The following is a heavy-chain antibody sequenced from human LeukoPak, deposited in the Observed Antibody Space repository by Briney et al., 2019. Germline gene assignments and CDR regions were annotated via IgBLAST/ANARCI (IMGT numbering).Heavy chain of an antibody. V-gene: IGHV3-23*01. CDR3: AKDHKGTY. CDR1: GFTFSAYG. Sequence: PGGSLRLSCAASGFTFSAYGTSWFRQAPGKGLEWVSAVSGSGGTTYYADSVKARFTISRDNSRNTLYLQMNSLGAEDTAVYYCAKDHKGTYWGQGTLVTVSS. J-gene: IGHJ4*02. D-gene: IGHD3-10*01. CDR2: VSGSGGTT.